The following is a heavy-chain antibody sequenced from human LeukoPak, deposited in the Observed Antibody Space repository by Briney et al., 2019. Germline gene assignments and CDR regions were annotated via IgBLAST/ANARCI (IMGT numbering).Heavy chain of an antibody. CDR2: VDHSGGS. CDR3: ARVEMATIGTFDY. Sequence: PSETLSLTCTVSGYSISSGYYWGWIRPPPGKGLEWIGSVDHSGGSYYNPSLKSRLTMSVDTSKNQFSLKLRSVIAADTAVYYCARVEMATIGTFDYWGQGTLVTVSS. CDR1: GYSISSGYY. D-gene: IGHD5-24*01. J-gene: IGHJ4*02. V-gene: IGHV4-38-2*02.